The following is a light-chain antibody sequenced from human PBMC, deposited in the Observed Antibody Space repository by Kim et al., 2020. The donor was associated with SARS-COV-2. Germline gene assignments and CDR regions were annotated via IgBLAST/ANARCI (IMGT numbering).Light chain of an antibody. J-gene: IGLJ2*01. V-gene: IGLV3-19*01. CDR1: SLRNYY. CDR2: GRN. CDR3: SSRDSSGNHVI. Sequence: AVGQKVRITCKGDSLRNYYASWYQQKPGQAPILVIYGRNNRPSGIPDRFSGSSSGNTASLTITGAQAEDEADYHCSSRDSSGNHVIFGGGTQLTVL.